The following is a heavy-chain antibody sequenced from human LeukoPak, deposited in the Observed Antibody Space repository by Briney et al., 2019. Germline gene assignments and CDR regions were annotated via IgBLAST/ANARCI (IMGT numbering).Heavy chain of an antibody. CDR2: INHSGST. Sequence: SETLSLTCAVYGGSFSGYYWSWIRQPPGKGLEWIGEINHSGSTNYNPSLKSRVTISVDTSKNQFSLKLSSVTAADTAVYYCARGGERGYSHFDYWGQGTLVTVSS. J-gene: IGHJ4*02. CDR1: GGSFSGYY. V-gene: IGHV4-34*01. D-gene: IGHD5-18*01. CDR3: ARGGERGYSHFDY.